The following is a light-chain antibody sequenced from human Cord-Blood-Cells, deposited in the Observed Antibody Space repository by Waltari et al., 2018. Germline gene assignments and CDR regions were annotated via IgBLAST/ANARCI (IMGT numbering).Light chain of an antibody. J-gene: IGLJ3*02. CDR1: SSDVGGYNY. Sequence: GTSSDVGGYNYVSWYQQHPGKAPKLMIYDVSNRPSGVSNRFSGSKSGNTASLTISGLQAEDEADYYCSSYTSSSTLDWVFGGGTKLTVL. CDR2: DVS. V-gene: IGLV2-14*03. CDR3: SSYTSSSTLDWV.